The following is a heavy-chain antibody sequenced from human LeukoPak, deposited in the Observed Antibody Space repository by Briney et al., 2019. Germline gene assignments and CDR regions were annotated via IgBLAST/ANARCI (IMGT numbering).Heavy chain of an antibody. Sequence: ASVKVSCKASGYTFTGYYMHWVRQAPGQGLEWMGWINPNSGGTNYAQKFQGRVTMTRDTSISTAYMELSRLRSDETAVYYCARGDIVVVPAAPTHYWGQGTLVTVSS. CDR1: GYTFTGYY. D-gene: IGHD2-2*01. V-gene: IGHV1-2*02. J-gene: IGHJ4*02. CDR3: ARGDIVVVPAAPTHY. CDR2: INPNSGGT.